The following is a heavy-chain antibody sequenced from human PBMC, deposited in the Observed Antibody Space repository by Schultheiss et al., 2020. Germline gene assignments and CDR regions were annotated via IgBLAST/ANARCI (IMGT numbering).Heavy chain of an antibody. J-gene: IGHJ6*03. V-gene: IGHV3-30*03. CDR1: GFTFSSYG. CDR2: ISYDGSNK. D-gene: IGHD3-3*01. CDR3: ARDIFFGGLSGGWYMDV. Sequence: GESLMISCAASGFTFSSYGMHWVRQAPGKGLEWVAVISYDGSNKYYADSVKGRFTISRDNSKNTLYLQMNSLRAEDTAVYYCARDIFFGGLSGGWYMDVWGKGTTVTVSS.